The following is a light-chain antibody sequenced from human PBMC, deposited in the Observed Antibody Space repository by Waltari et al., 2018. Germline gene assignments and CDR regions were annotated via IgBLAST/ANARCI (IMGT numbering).Light chain of an antibody. J-gene: IGLJ1*01. CDR3: SSYTTIASYV. V-gene: IGLV2-14*01. CDR2: EVN. Sequence: QSALTQPASVSASPGQSITISCTATSSDVGAYEYISWYQQHPGKVPKLIIYEVNNRPSGVSDRFSGSKFDNTASLTISGLQPEDEADYYCSSYTTIASYVFGTGTKVTVL. CDR1: SSDVGAYEY.